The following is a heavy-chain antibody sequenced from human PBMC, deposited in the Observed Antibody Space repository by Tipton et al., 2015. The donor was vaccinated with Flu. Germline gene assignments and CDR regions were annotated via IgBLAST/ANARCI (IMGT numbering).Heavy chain of an antibody. D-gene: IGHD6-13*01. CDR1: GFTFSSYS. J-gene: IGHJ4*02. Sequence: SLRLSCAASGFTFSSYSMNWVRQAPGKGLEWVSSISSSSSYIYYADSVKGRLTISRDNAKNSLCLQMSSLRAEDTAVYYCAEDLGSSWGIDYWGQGTLVTVSS. CDR3: AEDLGSSWGIDY. V-gene: IGHV3-21*01. CDR2: ISSSSSYI.